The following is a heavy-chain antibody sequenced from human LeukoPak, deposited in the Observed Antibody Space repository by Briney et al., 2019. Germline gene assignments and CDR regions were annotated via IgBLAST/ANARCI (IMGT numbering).Heavy chain of an antibody. D-gene: IGHD3-22*01. CDR2: ISGSGGST. CDR1: GFTFSSYA. V-gene: IGHV3-23*01. J-gene: IGHJ4*02. CDR3: ATGTYYYDSSGYY. Sequence: GGSLRLSCAASGFTFSSYAMSWVRQAPGKGLEWVSAISGSGGSTYYADSVKGRFTISRDNSKNTLYLQMNSLRAEDTALYYCATGTYYYDSSGYYWGQGTLVTVSS.